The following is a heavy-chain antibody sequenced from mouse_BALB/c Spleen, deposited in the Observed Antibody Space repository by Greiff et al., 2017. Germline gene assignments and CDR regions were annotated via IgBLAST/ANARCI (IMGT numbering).Heavy chain of an antibody. J-gene: IGHJ3*01. CDR3: TRAWDEGFAY. CDR2: IRLKSNNYAT. V-gene: IGHV6-6*02. D-gene: IGHD4-1*01. Sequence: EVKLQESGGGLVQPGGSMKLSCVASGFTFSNYWMNWVRQSPEKGLEWVAEIRLKSNNYATHYAESVKGRFTISRDDSKSSVYLQMNNLRAEDTGIYYCTRAWDEGFAYWGQGTLVTVSA. CDR1: GFTFSNYW.